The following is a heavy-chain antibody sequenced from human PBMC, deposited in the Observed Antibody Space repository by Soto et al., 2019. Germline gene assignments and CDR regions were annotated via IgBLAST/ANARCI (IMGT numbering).Heavy chain of an antibody. J-gene: IGHJ4*02. D-gene: IGHD3-10*01. Sequence: ASVKVSCKASGYTFTSYGISWVRQAPGQGLEWMGWISAYNGNTNYAQKLQGRVTMTTDTSTSTAYMELRSLRSDDTAAYYCARAPRYYYGSGKAYYFDYWGQGTLVTVSS. CDR3: ARAPRYYYGSGKAYYFDY. CDR2: ISAYNGNT. CDR1: GYTFTSYG. V-gene: IGHV1-18*01.